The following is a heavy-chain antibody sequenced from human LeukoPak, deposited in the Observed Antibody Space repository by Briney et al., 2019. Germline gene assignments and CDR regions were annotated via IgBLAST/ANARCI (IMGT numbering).Heavy chain of an antibody. J-gene: IGHJ1*01. CDR2: ISSSSSYI. CDR1: GFTFSSYS. CDR3: ARDIQYCGRDCYSGYFHH. D-gene: IGHD2-21*01. Sequence: GGSLRLSCAASGFTFSSYSMNWVRQAPGKGLDWVSSISSSSSYIYYADSVKGRFTISRDNAKNSLYLQLNSLRAEDTAVYYCARDIQYCGRDCYSGYFHHWGQGTLVTVSS. V-gene: IGHV3-21*01.